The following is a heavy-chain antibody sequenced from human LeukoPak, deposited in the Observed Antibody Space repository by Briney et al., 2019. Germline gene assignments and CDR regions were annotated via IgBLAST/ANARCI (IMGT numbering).Heavy chain of an antibody. CDR2: INTNSGGT. D-gene: IGHD2-2*02. J-gene: IGHJ5*02. CDR1: GYTFTGYY. CDR3: VALSHCSSTSCYTKNNWFDP. Sequence: ASVRLSCKASGYTFTGYYMHWVRQAPGQGLEWMGWINTNSGGTNYAQKFQGRVTITRDTSISTAYMELSRLRSDDTAVYYCVALSHCSSTSCYTKNNWFDPWGQGALVTVSS. V-gene: IGHV1-2*02.